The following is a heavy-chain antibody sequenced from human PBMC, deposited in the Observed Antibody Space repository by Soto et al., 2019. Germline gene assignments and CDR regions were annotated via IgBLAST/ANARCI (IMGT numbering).Heavy chain of an antibody. Sequence: SVKVSCKASGGTFSSYAISWVRQAPGQGLEWMGAIIPIFGTANYAQKFQGRATITADESTSTAYMELSSPRSEDTAVYYCARGGVVPAAHVYYYGMDVWGQGTTVTVS. CDR2: IIPIFGTA. D-gene: IGHD2-2*01. V-gene: IGHV1-69*13. CDR3: ARGGVVPAAHVYYYGMDV. CDR1: GGTFSSYA. J-gene: IGHJ6*02.